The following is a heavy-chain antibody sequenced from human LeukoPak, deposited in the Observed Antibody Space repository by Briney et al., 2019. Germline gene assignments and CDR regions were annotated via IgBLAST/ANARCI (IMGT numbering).Heavy chain of an antibody. CDR3: ARPDSSIAARYDAFDI. J-gene: IGHJ3*02. Sequence: SVKVSCKASGGSFSSYAISWVRQAPGQGLEWMGGIIPIFGTANYAQKFQGRVTITADESTSTAYMELSSLRSEDTAVYYCARPDSSIAARYDAFDIWGQGTMVTVSS. CDR2: IIPIFGTA. CDR1: GGSFSSYA. V-gene: IGHV1-69*13. D-gene: IGHD6-6*01.